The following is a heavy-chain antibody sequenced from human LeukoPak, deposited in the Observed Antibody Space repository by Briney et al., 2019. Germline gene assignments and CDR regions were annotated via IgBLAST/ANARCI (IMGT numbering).Heavy chain of an antibody. J-gene: IGHJ6*02. V-gene: IGHV3-30-3*01. CDR1: GFTFSTYA. CDR3: ARDLSMYYYYGMDV. CDR2: ISYDGNNK. Sequence: SLRLSCAASGFTFSTYAMHWVRQAPGKGLEGGAVISYDGNNKYYADSVRGRFTTSRDNSKNTLSLQMDSLRAEDTAVYYCARDLSMYYYYGMDVWGQGTTVTVSS.